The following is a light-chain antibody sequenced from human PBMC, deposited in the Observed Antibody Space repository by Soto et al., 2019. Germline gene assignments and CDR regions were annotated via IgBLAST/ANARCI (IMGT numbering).Light chain of an antibody. J-gene: IGKJ5*01. V-gene: IGKV3-15*01. Sequence: EIVLTQSPGTLSLSPGERATLSCSASQSVRSSSLAWYQKKPGQAPRLLIYGASRSATGNPARFSGSGSGTEFILTISSVESEDVAIYCYQQHNVWPTFGQGTRLEN. CDR1: QSVRSS. CDR2: GAS. CDR3: QQHNVWPT.